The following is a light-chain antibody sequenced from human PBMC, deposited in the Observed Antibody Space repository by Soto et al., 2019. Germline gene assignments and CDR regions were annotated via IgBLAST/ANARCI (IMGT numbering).Light chain of an antibody. CDR3: QQYGSSTPIT. CDR2: GAS. Sequence: ENVLTQSPGTLSLSPGERATLSCSASQSVSSSYLAWYQLKPGQAPRLLIYGASSRATGITDRFSGSGSGPDFTLNISRLEHEDFAGSYCQQYGSSTPITFGQGTRLEIK. CDR1: QSVSSSY. V-gene: IGKV3-20*01. J-gene: IGKJ5*01.